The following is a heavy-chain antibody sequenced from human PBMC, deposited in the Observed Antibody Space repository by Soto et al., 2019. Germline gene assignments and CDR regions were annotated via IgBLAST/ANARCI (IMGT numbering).Heavy chain of an antibody. Sequence: LKISCKRSGYSFTNYWISWVRQMPGKGLEWMGKIDPSDSYTHYSPSFQGHITISADESINTAYLQWSSLRASDTAMYFCARLTGPRYGGSWYFDLWGRGTLVTVSS. D-gene: IGHD6-13*01. V-gene: IGHV5-10-1*01. CDR2: IDPSDSYT. CDR3: ARLTGPRYGGSWYFDL. CDR1: GYSFTNYW. J-gene: IGHJ2*01.